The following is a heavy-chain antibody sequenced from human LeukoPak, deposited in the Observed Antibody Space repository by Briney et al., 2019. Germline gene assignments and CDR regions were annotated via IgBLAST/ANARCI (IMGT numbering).Heavy chain of an antibody. CDR2: INPKSGGT. V-gene: IGHV1-2*02. Sequence: ASVKVSCKASGYTFTGYYMHWVRQAPGQGLEWMGWINPKSGGTKYAQKFQGRVTMTRDTSISTVYFELSRLRSDDTAVYYCARDVVAVAGSTGFDPWGQGTRVIVSS. J-gene: IGHJ5*02. CDR1: GYTFTGYY. CDR3: ARDVVAVAGSTGFDP. D-gene: IGHD6-19*01.